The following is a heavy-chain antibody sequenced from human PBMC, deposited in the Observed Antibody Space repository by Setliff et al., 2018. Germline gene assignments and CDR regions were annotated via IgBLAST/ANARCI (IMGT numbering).Heavy chain of an antibody. J-gene: IGHJ4*02. D-gene: IGHD6-13*01. V-gene: IGHV3-48*04. CDR2: TSSGSNSI. Sequence: HPGGSLRLSCAASGFTFSSYSMNWVRQAPGKGLEWISYTSSGSNSIYYADSVMGRFTISRDNAKNTLYLQMNSLGAEDTAVYYCARDSYTSPDYWGQGTLVTVSS. CDR1: GFTFSSYS. CDR3: ARDSYTSPDY.